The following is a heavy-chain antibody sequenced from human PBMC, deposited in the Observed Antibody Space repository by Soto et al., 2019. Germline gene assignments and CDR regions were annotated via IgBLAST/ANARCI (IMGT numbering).Heavy chain of an antibody. CDR2: IYPGDCDT. CDR3: ARLTGYSRSYTWFDP. J-gene: IGHJ5*02. Sequence: GESLKLSWKGAGDSVTSYWIGRVRQMPGKGREWMGIIYPGDCDTRYSPSFQGQVTISADKSTSTAYLELSSLTASDTAMYYFARLTGYSRSYTWFDPWGQGTLVTLCS. V-gene: IGHV5-51*01. CDR1: GDSVTSYW. D-gene: IGHD6-13*01.